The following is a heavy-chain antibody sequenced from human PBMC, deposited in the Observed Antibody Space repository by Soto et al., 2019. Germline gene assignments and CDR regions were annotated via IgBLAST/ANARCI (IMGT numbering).Heavy chain of an antibody. CDR3: TRAAMPGYYFDY. CDR1: GFTFGDYA. J-gene: IGHJ4*02. CDR2: VRSKAYGGTT. V-gene: IGHV3-49*03. D-gene: IGHD2-2*01. Sequence: GGSLRLSCTPSGFTFGDYAMSWFRQAPGKGLEWVGFVRSKAYGGTTEYAASVKGRFTISRDDSKSIAYLQMNSLKAEDTAVYYCTRAAMPGYYFDYWGQGTLVTVSS.